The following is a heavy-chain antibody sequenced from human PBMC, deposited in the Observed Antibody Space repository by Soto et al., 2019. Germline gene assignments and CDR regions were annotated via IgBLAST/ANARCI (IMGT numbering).Heavy chain of an antibody. CDR2: IYWDDDK. Sequence: QITLKESGPTLVKPTQTLTLTCTFSGFSLSSTRVAVGWIRQPPGKALEWLALIYWDDDKRYSPFLKSRLTNTKDTPKSQVVLTIPNMDPVDTATNSFAHGLVAGLGNYLDYGAQGTLVTVSS. V-gene: IGHV2-5*02. CDR1: GFSLSSTRVA. D-gene: IGHD6-19*01. CDR3: AHGLVAGLGNYLDY. J-gene: IGHJ4*02.